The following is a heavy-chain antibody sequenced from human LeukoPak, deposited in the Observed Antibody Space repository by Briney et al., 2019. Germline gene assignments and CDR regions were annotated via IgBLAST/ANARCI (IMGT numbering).Heavy chain of an antibody. D-gene: IGHD3-3*01. V-gene: IGHV3-23*01. J-gene: IGHJ3*02. CDR3: AKSRSAYPRVDGFDM. CDR1: GFTFNNYA. Sequence: GGSLRLSCAASGFTFNNYAMSWVRQAPGKGLEWVSAISGSGGTTYNADSVKGRFTISRDNSKSTLYLQMNSLRAEDTALYYCAKSRSAYPRVDGFDMWGQGTMVTVSS. CDR2: ISGSGGTT.